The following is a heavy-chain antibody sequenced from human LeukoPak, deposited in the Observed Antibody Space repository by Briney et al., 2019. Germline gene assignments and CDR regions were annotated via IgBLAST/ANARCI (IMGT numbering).Heavy chain of an antibody. CDR2: ISAYNGNT. Sequence: ASVKVSCKASGYTFTTYGISWVRQAPGQGLEWMGWISAYNGNTKYAQKFQGRVTMTRDTSISTAYMELSRLRSDDTAVYYCARLTYYDFWSGYNYAFDIWGQGTMVTVSS. D-gene: IGHD3-3*01. J-gene: IGHJ3*02. V-gene: IGHV1-18*01. CDR3: ARLTYYDFWSGYNYAFDI. CDR1: GYTFTTYG.